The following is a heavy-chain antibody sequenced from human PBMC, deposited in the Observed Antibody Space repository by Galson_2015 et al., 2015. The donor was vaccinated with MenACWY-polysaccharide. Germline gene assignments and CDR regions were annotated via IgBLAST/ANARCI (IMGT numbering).Heavy chain of an antibody. CDR2: IFYSGDT. Sequence: SETLSLTCTVSGASISSSGYYWGWIRQPPGKGLEWIGSIFYSGDTYYNPSLKSRVTISVDTSKNQFSLKLSSVTAADTAVYYCARYCSTASCYNYFDDWGQGTLITVSS. D-gene: IGHD2-2*02. CDR1: GASISSSGYY. V-gene: IGHV4-39*01. CDR3: ARYCSTASCYNYFDD. J-gene: IGHJ4*02.